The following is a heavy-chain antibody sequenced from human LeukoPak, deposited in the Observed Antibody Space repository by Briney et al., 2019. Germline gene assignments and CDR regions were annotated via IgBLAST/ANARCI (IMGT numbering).Heavy chain of an antibody. V-gene: IGHV5-51*01. CDR3: ARHVSSSRVAFDI. J-gene: IGHJ3*02. Sequence: HGESLKISCEVYGYSFTTYWLGWVRQMPGKGLEWMGTFNPGDSDIRYSPSFQGQVTISADKSISTAYLQRSSLKASDTAMYYCARHVSSSRVAFDIWGQGTMVTVSS. CDR1: GYSFTTYW. D-gene: IGHD2-2*01. CDR2: FNPGDSDI.